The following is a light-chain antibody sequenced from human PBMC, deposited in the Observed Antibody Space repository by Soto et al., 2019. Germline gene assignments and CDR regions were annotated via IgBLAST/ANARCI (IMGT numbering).Light chain of an antibody. CDR2: AAS. J-gene: IGKJ4*01. Sequence: DIQMTQSPSSLSASVGDRVTITCRASQGISNYLAWYQQKPGKVPKLLIYAASTLQSGVPSRFRDTGSGTDFTLTIRRRQPEDVATYYCQKYNSAPLTFGGGTKVEIK. CDR1: QGISNY. V-gene: IGKV1-27*01. CDR3: QKYNSAPLT.